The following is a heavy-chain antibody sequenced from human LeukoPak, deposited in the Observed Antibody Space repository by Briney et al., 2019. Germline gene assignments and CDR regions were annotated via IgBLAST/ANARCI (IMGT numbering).Heavy chain of an antibody. CDR2: INHSGST. V-gene: IGHV4-34*01. CDR1: GGSFSGYY. D-gene: IGHD5-12*01. Sequence: SETLSLTCAVYGGSFSGYYWSWIRQPPGKGLEWIGEINHSGSTNYNPSLKSRVTISVDTSKNQFSLKLSSVTAADTAVYYCARSPRAATIGRRWFDPWGQGTLVTVSS. J-gene: IGHJ5*02. CDR3: ARSPRAATIGRRWFDP.